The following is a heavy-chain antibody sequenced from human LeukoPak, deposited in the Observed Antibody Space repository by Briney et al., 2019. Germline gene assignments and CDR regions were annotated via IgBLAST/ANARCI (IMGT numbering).Heavy chain of an antibody. CDR3: ARGVVVVAATFDY. D-gene: IGHD2-15*01. V-gene: IGHV1-46*01. J-gene: IGHJ4*02. Sequence: ASETVSCKASGYTFTSYYMHWVRQAPGQGLEWMEIINPSGGSTSYAQKFQGRVTMTRDTSTSTVYMELSSLRSEDTAVYYCARGVVVVAATFDYWGQGTLVTVSS. CDR2: INPSGGST. CDR1: GYTFTSYY.